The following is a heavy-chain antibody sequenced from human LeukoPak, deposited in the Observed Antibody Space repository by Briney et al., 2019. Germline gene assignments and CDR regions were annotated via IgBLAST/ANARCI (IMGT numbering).Heavy chain of an antibody. Sequence: GGSLRLSCAASGFTFSSYWMHWVRQAPGKGLEWVGRIKSKTDGGTTDYAAPVKGRFTISRDDSKNTLYLQMNSLKTEDTAVYYCTTDYGVVPAAMGFDYWGQGTLVTVSS. CDR3: TTDYGVVPAAMGFDY. CDR2: IKSKTDGGTT. V-gene: IGHV3-15*01. D-gene: IGHD2-2*01. J-gene: IGHJ4*02. CDR1: GFTFSSYW.